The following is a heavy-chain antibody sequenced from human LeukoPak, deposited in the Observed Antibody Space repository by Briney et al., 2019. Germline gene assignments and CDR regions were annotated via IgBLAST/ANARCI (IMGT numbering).Heavy chain of an antibody. CDR3: ARVPAASRSLYWFDP. CDR2: ISGSGGST. Sequence: PGGSLRLSCAASGFTFSSYGMSWVRQAPGKGLEWVSAISGSGGSTYYADSVKGRFTISRDNSKNTLYLQMNSLRAEDTAVYYCARVPAASRSLYWFDPWGQGTLVTVSS. CDR1: GFTFSSYG. D-gene: IGHD2-2*01. V-gene: IGHV3-23*01. J-gene: IGHJ5*02.